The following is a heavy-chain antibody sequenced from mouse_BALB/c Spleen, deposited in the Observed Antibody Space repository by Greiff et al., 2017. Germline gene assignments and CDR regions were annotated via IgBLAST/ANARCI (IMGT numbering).Heavy chain of an antibody. CDR1: GYSITSDYA. Sequence: EVKLVESGPGLVKPSQSLSLTCTVTGYSITSDYAWNWIRQFPGNKLEWMGYISYSGSTSYNPSLKSRISITRDTSKNQFFLQLNSVTTEDTATYYCARNYGSSWFAYWGKGTLVTVSA. J-gene: IGHJ3*01. CDR3: ARNYGSSWFAY. CDR2: ISYSGST. D-gene: IGHD1-1*01. V-gene: IGHV3-2*02.